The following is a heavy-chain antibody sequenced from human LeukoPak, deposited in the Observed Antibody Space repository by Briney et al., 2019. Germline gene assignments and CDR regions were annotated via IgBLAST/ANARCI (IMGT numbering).Heavy chain of an antibody. Sequence: GASVKVSCKASGGTFSSYAISWVRQAPGQGREWMGGIIPIFGTANYAQKFQGRVTITTDESTSTAYMELSSLRSEDTAVYYCARNIGLVRELYYMDVWGKGTTVTVSS. CDR1: GGTFSSYA. J-gene: IGHJ6*03. CDR2: IIPIFGTA. CDR3: ARNIGLVRELYYMDV. V-gene: IGHV1-69*05. D-gene: IGHD1-26*01.